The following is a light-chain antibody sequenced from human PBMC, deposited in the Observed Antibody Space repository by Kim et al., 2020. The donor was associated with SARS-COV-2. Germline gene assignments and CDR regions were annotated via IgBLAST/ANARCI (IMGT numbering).Light chain of an antibody. CDR3: QVWDSSSDHVV. Sequence: APGKTARITCGGNNSGSKSVHWYQQKPGQAPVLVIYYDSDRPSGIPERFSGSKSGNTATLTISRVEAGDEADYYCQVWDSSSDHVVFGGGTKLTVL. CDR2: YDS. V-gene: IGLV3-21*04. J-gene: IGLJ2*01. CDR1: NSGSKS.